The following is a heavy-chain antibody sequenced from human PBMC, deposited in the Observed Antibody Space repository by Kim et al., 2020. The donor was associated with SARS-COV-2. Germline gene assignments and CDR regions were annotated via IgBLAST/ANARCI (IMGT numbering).Heavy chain of an antibody. D-gene: IGHD6-19*01. CDR2: TYYRSKWYN. CDR3: ARSGWSQQDCYYYGMDV. CDR1: GDSVSSNSAA. Sequence: SQTLSLTCAISGDSVSSNSAAWNWIRQSPSRGLEWLGRTYYRSKWYNDYAVSVKSRITINPDTSKNQFSLQLNSVTPEDTAVYYCARSGWSQQDCYYYGMDVWGQGTTVTVSS. J-gene: IGHJ6*02. V-gene: IGHV6-1*01.